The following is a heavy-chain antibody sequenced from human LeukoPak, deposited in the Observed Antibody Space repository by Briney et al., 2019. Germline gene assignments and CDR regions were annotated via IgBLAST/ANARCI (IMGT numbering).Heavy chain of an antibody. CDR3: TARIVGVPFDY. J-gene: IGHJ4*02. D-gene: IGHD1-26*01. Sequence: SETLSLTCTVSGDSVKNHYWSWIRRPAGKGLEWIGRIYTSGHTKYNPSLESRVTMSVDASRNQISLRLSSVTAADTAVYYCTARIVGVPFDYWGQGTLVTASS. CDR1: GDSVKNHY. CDR2: IYTSGHT. V-gene: IGHV4-4*07.